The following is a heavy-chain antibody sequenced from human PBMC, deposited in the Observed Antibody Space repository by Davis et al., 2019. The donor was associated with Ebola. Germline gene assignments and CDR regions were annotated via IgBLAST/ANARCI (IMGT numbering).Heavy chain of an antibody. D-gene: IGHD6-13*01. Sequence: PGGSLRLSCAASGFNFRTYSMNWVRQAPGKGLEWISHINHDSTAIYYADSVRGRFTISRDNAKNSLYLQMNSLRDEDTALYYCARDFRYSSDYWGQGTLVTVSS. J-gene: IGHJ4*02. CDR2: INHDSTAI. CDR3: ARDFRYSSDY. V-gene: IGHV3-48*02. CDR1: GFNFRTYS.